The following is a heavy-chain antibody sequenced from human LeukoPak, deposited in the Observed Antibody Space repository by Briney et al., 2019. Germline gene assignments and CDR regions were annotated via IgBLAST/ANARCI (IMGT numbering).Heavy chain of an antibody. D-gene: IGHD6-19*01. J-gene: IGHJ5*02. CDR3: ARQPEAVADWFDP. CDR1: GYSFTSYW. Sequence: GESLKISCKGSGYSFTSYWSGWVRQMPGKGLEWMGIIYPGDSDTRYSPSFQGQVTISADKSISTAYLQWSSLKASDTAMYYCARQPEAVADWFDPWGQGTLVTVSS. V-gene: IGHV5-51*01. CDR2: IYPGDSDT.